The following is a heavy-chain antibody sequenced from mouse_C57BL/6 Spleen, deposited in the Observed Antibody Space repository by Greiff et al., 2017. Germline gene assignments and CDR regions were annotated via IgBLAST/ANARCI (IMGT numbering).Heavy chain of an antibody. CDR1: GYTFTGSW. J-gene: IGHJ4*01. CDR3: ARSSFITTVVATKYYAIAY. V-gene: IGHV1-9*01. CDR2: ILPGSGST. D-gene: IGHD1-1*01. Sequence: VQLQESGAELMKPGASVKLSCKATGYTFTGSWIEWVKQRPGHGLEWIGEILPGSGSTNYNEKFKGKATFTADTSSNTAYMQLSSLTTEYSAIYYCARSSFITTVVATKYYAIAYWGQGTSVTVSS.